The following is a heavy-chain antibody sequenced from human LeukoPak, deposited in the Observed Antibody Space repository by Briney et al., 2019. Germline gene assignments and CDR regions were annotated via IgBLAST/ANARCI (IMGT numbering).Heavy chain of an antibody. Sequence: GGSLRLSCAASGFTVSSNYMSWVRQAPGKGLEWVSAIYSGGGTYYADSVKGRFTISRDNSKNTVYLQMNSLRAEDTAVYYCAREDGDGYNYYDYWGQGTLVTVSS. D-gene: IGHD5-24*01. J-gene: IGHJ4*02. CDR3: AREDGDGYNYYDY. CDR1: GFTVSSNY. CDR2: IYSGGGT. V-gene: IGHV3-53*01.